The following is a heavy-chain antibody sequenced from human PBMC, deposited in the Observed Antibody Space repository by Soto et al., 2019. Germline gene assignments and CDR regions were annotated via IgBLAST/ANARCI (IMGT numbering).Heavy chain of an antibody. Sequence: PGGSLRLSCAASVFPFSNAWMNWVRQAPGKGLEWVGRIKSKTDGGTTDYAAPVKGRFTISRDDSKNTLYLQMNSLKTEDTAVYYCTTAPFIFTMVRGALGYYYGMDVWGQGTTVTVSS. CDR3: TTAPFIFTMVRGALGYYYGMDV. D-gene: IGHD3-10*01. V-gene: IGHV3-15*07. CDR2: IKSKTDGGTT. CDR1: VFPFSNAW. J-gene: IGHJ6*02.